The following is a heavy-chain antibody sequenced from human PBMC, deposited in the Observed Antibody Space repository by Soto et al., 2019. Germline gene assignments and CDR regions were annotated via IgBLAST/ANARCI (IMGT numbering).Heavy chain of an antibody. V-gene: IGHV6-1*01. CDR2: TYYRSKWSS. Sequence: LSLTCAISGDSVSSKSATWSWIRQAPSRGLEWLGRTYYRSKWSSDYAVSLRGRITVSPESSKNQFSLRLTSLTPEDTAVYYCARALAGSYDYWGQGTLVTVSS. J-gene: IGHJ4*02. D-gene: IGHD3-10*01. CDR1: GDSVSSKSAT. CDR3: ARALAGSYDY.